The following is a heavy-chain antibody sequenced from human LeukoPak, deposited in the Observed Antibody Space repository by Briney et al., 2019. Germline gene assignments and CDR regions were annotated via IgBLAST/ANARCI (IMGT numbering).Heavy chain of an antibody. D-gene: IGHD6-13*01. J-gene: IGHJ4*02. V-gene: IGHV1-2*02. CDR1: GYTFTGYY. Sequence: ASVKVSCKASGYTFTGYYMHWVRQAPGQGLEWMGWINPSSGGTNYAQKFQGRVTMTRDTSISTAYMELSRLRSDDTAVYYCARTLYIAAAPGGLDYWGQGTLVAVSS. CDR2: INPSSGGT. CDR3: ARTLYIAAAPGGLDY.